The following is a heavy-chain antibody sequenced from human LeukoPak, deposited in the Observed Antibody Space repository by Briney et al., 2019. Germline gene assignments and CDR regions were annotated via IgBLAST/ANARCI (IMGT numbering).Heavy chain of an antibody. CDR1: GGTFSSYA. D-gene: IGHD2-2*01. J-gene: IGHJ6*02. CDR2: IIPIFGTA. V-gene: IGHV1-69*13. CDR3: ATQTPHIVVVPAATAYYYYGMDV. Sequence: SVKVSCKASGGTFSSYAISWVRQAPGQGLEWMGGIIPIFGTANYAQKFQGRVTITADESTSTAYMELSSLRSEDTAVYCCATQTPHIVVVPAATAYYYYGMDVWGQGTTVTVSS.